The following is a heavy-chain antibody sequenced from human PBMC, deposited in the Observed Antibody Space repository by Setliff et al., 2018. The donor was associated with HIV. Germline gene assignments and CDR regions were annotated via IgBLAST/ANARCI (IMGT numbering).Heavy chain of an antibody. CDR1: GGSFSSGDYS. J-gene: IGHJ6*02. CDR2: IFYSGST. V-gene: IGHV4-30-4*08. Sequence: SETLSLTCTVSGGSFSSGDYSWTWIRQPPGKGLEWIGFIFYSGSTHQNPSLKSRVTISVDSFKNHFSLILSSVTAADTAVYFCARILGSHYYYGMDVWGPGTTVTVSS. D-gene: IGHD6-19*01. CDR3: ARILGSHYYYGMDV.